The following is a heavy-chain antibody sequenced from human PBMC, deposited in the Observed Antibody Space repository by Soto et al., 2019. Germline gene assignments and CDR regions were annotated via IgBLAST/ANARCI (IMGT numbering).Heavy chain of an antibody. CDR3: AKRVGDVVVVVAADAFDI. J-gene: IGHJ3*02. CDR2: ISGSGGST. D-gene: IGHD2-15*01. Sequence: VGSLRLSCAASGFTFSSYAMSWVRQAPGKGLEWVSAISGSGGSTYYADSVKGRFTISGDNSKNTLYLQMNSLRAEDTAVYYCAKRVGDVVVVVAADAFDIWGQGTMVTVS. V-gene: IGHV3-23*01. CDR1: GFTFSSYA.